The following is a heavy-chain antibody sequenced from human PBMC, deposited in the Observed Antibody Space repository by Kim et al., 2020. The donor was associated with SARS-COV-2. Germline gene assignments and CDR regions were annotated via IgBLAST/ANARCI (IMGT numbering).Heavy chain of an antibody. CDR2: ISGSGGST. Sequence: GVSLRLSCAASGFTFSSYAMSWVRQAPGKGLEWVSAISGSGGSTYYADSVKGRFTISRDNSKNTLYLQMNSLRAEDTAVYYCAKDSVSAVSFWVWGQGTLCTVSS. D-gene: IGHD1-26*01. CDR1: GFTFSSYA. V-gene: IGHV3-23*01. J-gene: IGHJ4*02. CDR3: AKDSVSAVSFWV.